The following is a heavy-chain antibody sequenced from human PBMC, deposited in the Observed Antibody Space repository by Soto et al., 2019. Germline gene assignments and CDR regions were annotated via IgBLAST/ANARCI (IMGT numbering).Heavy chain of an antibody. J-gene: IGHJ5*02. Sequence: PGGSLRLSCAASGFIVSNSYMSWVRQAPGKGLEWVSILYSGGTTYYADSVKGRFTFSRDNAANTVFLQMNNLRVEDTAVYYCVRDRGGSYWLDPWGQGTLFTVSS. CDR1: GFIVSNSY. V-gene: IGHV3-53*01. CDR3: VRDRGGSYWLDP. CDR2: LYSGGTT. D-gene: IGHD1-26*01.